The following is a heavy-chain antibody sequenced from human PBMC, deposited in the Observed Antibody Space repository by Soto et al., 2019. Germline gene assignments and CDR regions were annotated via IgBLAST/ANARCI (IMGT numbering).Heavy chain of an antibody. CDR3: AKSSGDYGQYYYYGMDV. CDR1: GFTFSSYG. J-gene: IGHJ6*02. D-gene: IGHD4-17*01. V-gene: IGHV3-30*18. Sequence: GGSLRLSCAASGFTFSSYGMHWVRQAPGKGLEWVAVISYDGSNKYYADSVKGRFTISRDNSKNTLYLQMNSLRAEDTAVYYCAKSSGDYGQYYYYGMDVWGQGTTVTVSS. CDR2: ISYDGSNK.